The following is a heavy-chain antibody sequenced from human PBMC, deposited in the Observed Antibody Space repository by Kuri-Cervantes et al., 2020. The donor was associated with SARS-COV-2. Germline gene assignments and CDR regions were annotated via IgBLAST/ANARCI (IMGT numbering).Heavy chain of an antibody. CDR3: ARVAGEGPIYYYYMDV. D-gene: IGHD2-21*01. CDR1: GFTFSSHS. Sequence: ESLKISCAASGFTFSSHSMNWVRQAPGKGLEWVSSISSSSSYIYYADSVKGRFTISRDDAKNSLYLQVNSLRDEDTAVYFCARVAGEGPIYYYYMDVWGKGTTVTVSS. CDR2: ISSSSSYI. V-gene: IGHV3-21*01. J-gene: IGHJ6*03.